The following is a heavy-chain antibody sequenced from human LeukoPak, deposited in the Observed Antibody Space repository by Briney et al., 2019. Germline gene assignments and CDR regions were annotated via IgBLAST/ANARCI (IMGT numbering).Heavy chain of an antibody. Sequence: ASVKVSCKASGDTFSSYAISWVRQAPGQGLEWMGGIIPIFGTANYAQKFQGRVTITTDESTSTAYMELSSLRSEDTAVYYCASSLAAAGTSLYNWFDPWGQGTLVTVSS. J-gene: IGHJ5*02. CDR1: GDTFSSYA. CDR3: ASSLAAAGTSLYNWFDP. CDR2: IIPIFGTA. D-gene: IGHD6-13*01. V-gene: IGHV1-69*05.